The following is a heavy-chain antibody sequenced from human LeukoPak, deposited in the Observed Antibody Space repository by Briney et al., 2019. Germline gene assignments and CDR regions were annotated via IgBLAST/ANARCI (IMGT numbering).Heavy chain of an antibody. D-gene: IGHD5-18*01. J-gene: IGHJ4*02. Sequence: PGAALQISSKGSGYRFSSYWIAWVRPMPGKGVEWMGMIYPGDSYTRYSPSFQGQVTISADKSISTAYLQWSSLKASDTAMYYCARRLSGYNYGFDYWGQGTLVTVSS. CDR1: GYRFSSYW. CDR3: ARRLSGYNYGFDY. CDR2: IYPGDSYT. V-gene: IGHV5-51*01.